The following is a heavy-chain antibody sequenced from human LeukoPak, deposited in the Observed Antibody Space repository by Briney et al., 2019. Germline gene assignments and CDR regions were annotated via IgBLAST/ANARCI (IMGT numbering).Heavy chain of an antibody. CDR1: GFTFSDYY. Sequence: GGSLRLSCAASGFTFSDYYMSWIRQAPGKGLEGASYISSSGSTIYYADSVKGRFTISRDNAKNSLYLQMNSLRAEDTAVYYCARAAITMVRGVRYFDYWGQGSLVTVSS. CDR2: ISSSGSTI. J-gene: IGHJ4*02. D-gene: IGHD3-10*01. CDR3: ARAAITMVRGVRYFDY. V-gene: IGHV3-11*01.